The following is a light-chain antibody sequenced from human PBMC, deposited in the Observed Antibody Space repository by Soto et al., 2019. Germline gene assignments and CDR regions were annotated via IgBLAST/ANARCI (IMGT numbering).Light chain of an antibody. CDR3: LQYGSSPLFT. CDR1: QTVSSTY. CDR2: GAS. V-gene: IGKV3-20*01. Sequence: EIVFTQSPGTLSSSPDERATIACRASQTVSSTYLDWYQQKHGQAPRLLIVGASIRATGIPARFSGSGFGTDFTLTINSLEPADFAVYYCLQYGSSPLFTFGPGTKVDIK. J-gene: IGKJ3*01.